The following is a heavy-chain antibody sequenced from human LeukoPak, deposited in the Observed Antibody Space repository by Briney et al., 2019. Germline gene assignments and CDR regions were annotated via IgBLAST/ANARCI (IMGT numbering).Heavy chain of an antibody. CDR3: ARGSPEGPAASSFDY. V-gene: IGHV4-59*01. J-gene: IGHJ4*02. CDR2: IYYSGST. Sequence: SETLPLTCTVSGGSISSYYWSWIRQPPGKGLEWIGYIYYSGSTNYNPSLKSRVTISVDTSKNQFSLKLSSVTAADTAVYYCARGSPEGPAASSFDYWGQGTLVTVSS. D-gene: IGHD2-2*01. CDR1: GGSISSYY.